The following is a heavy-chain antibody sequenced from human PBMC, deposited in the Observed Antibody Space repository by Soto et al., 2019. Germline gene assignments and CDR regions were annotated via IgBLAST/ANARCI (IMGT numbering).Heavy chain of an antibody. CDR2: ISSSSSYI. CDR1: GFTFSSYG. D-gene: IGHD3-16*01. J-gene: IGHJ2*01. Sequence: EVQLVESGGGLVKPGGSLRLSCAASGFTFSSYGMNWVRQAPGKGLEWVSSISSSSSYIYYADSVKGRFTISRDNAKNSLYLQMNSRRAEGTGVYSCARDGGRRGGGYFDLWGRGTLVTVSS. CDR3: ARDGGRRGGGYFDL. V-gene: IGHV3-21*01.